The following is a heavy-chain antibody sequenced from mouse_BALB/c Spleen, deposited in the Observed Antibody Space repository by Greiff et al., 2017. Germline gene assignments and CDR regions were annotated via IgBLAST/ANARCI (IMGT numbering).Heavy chain of an antibody. CDR3: ARDKRDDGDVEY. CDR1: GFSLTSYG. CDR2: IWAGGST. V-gene: IGHV2-9*02. D-gene: IGHD2-13*01. Sequence: VQGVESGPGLVAPSQSLSITCTVSGFSLTSYGVHWVRQPPGKGLEWLGVIWAGGSTNYNSALMSRLSISKDNSKSQVFLKMNSLQTDDTAMYYCARDKRDDGDVEYWGQGATLAVSS. J-gene: IGHJ2*01.